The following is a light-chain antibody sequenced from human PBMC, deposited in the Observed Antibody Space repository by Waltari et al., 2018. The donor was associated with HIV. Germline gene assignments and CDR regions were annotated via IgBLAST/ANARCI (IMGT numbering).Light chain of an antibody. J-gene: IGLJ1*01. CDR2: DNN. CDR3: GTWDHDLSVYV. CDR1: TSDIGKSY. Sequence: QSVLTHPPSVAAAPGQKVTISCSGNTSDIGKSYVSWYQQLPGAAPTDLLCDNNTRPSGIPDRFSGSKSGTSATLAITGLQSGDEADYYCGTWDHDLSVYVFGPGTKVTVL. V-gene: IGLV1-51*01.